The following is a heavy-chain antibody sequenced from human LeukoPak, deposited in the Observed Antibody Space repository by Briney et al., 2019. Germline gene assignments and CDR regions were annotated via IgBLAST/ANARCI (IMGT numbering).Heavy chain of an antibody. D-gene: IGHD1-26*01. J-gene: IGHJ3*02. CDR1: GFTFSNYY. Sequence: GGSLRLSCAASGFTFSNYYMSWIRRAPGKGLAWVSYISSRSSNKEYADSVKGRFTISRDNSKNSLFLQMDSLRAEDSAIYYCAREGWDLNALDIWGQGTMVTVSP. CDR2: ISSRSSNK. CDR3: AREGWDLNALDI. V-gene: IGHV3-11*04.